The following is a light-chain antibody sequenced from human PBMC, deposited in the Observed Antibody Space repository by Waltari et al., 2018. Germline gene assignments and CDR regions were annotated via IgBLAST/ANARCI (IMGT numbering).Light chain of an antibody. CDR1: SSNIGAGYG. Sequence: QSVLTQPPSVSGAPGQRVTISCTGSSSNIGAGYGVHWYQQLPGTAPKLLINGNTTRPVGGCVLFSAAKSGTAASLAITGLQAEDEADYYCQSYDTSLLYVFGTGTKVTVL. V-gene: IGLV1-40*01. CDR2: GNT. J-gene: IGLJ1*01. CDR3: QSYDTSLLYV.